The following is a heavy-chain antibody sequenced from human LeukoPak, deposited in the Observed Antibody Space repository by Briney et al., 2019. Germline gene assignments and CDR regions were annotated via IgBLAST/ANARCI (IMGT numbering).Heavy chain of an antibody. V-gene: IGHV1-46*01. CDR1: GYTFTSYG. CDR2: INPSGGST. CDR3: ASLYRVGASGRVDY. Sequence: ASVKVSCKASGYTFTSYGISWVRQAPGQGLEWMGIINPSGGSTNYAQKFQGRVTMTRDTSTSTVYMELSSLRSEDTAVYYCASLYRVGASGRVDYWGQGTLVTVSS. J-gene: IGHJ4*02. D-gene: IGHD1-26*01.